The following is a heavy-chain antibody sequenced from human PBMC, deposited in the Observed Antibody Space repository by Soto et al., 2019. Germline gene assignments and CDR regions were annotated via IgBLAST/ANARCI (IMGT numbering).Heavy chain of an antibody. D-gene: IGHD4-4*01. CDR1: GGSITSGNW. J-gene: IGHJ4*02. Sequence: QVQLQESGPGLVKPSGTLSLTCTVSGGSITSGNWWTWVRQPPGKGLEWIGAIYHSGDTNYKPSLESRVSISVDKSKNQLSLRLNSVTAADTAVYYCARETYSNYGGGMDFWGQGTLVTVSS. CDR3: ARETYSNYGGGMDF. V-gene: IGHV4-4*02. CDR2: IYHSGDT.